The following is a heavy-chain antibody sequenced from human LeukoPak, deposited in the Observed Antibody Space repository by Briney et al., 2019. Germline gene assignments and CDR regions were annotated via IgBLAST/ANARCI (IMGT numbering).Heavy chain of an antibody. CDR3: ARGPSRTFWSYSMVY. CDR1: GGTFSSYA. Sequence: SVKVSCKASGGTFSSYAISWVRQAPGQGLEWMGRIIPIFGTANYAQKFQGRVTITTDESTSTAYMELSSLRSGDTAVYYCARGPSRTFWSYSMVYWGQGTLVTVSS. D-gene: IGHD3-10*01. J-gene: IGHJ4*02. CDR2: IIPIFGTA. V-gene: IGHV1-69*05.